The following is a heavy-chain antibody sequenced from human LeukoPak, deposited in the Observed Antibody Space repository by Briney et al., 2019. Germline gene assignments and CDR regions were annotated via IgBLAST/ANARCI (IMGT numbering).Heavy chain of an antibody. CDR1: GGSISSYY. CDR3: ERLGYSGYDWN. CDR2: IYYSGST. J-gene: IGHJ4*02. Sequence: PSETLSLTCTVSGGSISSYYWSWIRQPPGKGLEWIGSIYYSGSTYYNPSLKSRVTISVDTSKNQFSLKLSSVTAADTAVYYCERLGYSGYDWNWGQGTLVTVSS. D-gene: IGHD5-12*01. V-gene: IGHV4-59*05.